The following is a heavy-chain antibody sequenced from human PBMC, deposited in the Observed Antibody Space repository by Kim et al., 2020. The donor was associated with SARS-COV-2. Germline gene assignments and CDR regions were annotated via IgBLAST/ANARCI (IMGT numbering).Heavy chain of an antibody. CDR1: GYTFTRDS. D-gene: IGHD2-15*01. J-gene: IGHJ4*02. V-gene: IGHV1-3*01. Sequence: ASVKVSCKTSGYTFTRDSIHWVRQAPGQGLEWMGAIDCGDGYTKYSEKFQGRVTFTRDTSASTAYMELSGLRSEDSAVFYFLWGYYFDYWGQGTPVTVSS. CDR3: LWGYYFDY. CDR2: IDCGDGYT.